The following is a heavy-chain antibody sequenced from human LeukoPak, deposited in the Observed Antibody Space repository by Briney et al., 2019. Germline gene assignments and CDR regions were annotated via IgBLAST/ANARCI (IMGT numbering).Heavy chain of an antibody. Sequence: PGGSLRLPCAASGFTFSSYAMSWVRQAPGKGLEWVSAISGSGGSTYYADSVKGRFTISGDNSKNTLYLQMNSLRAEDTAVYYCAKGSIAAARNNVGDYWGQGTLVTVSS. V-gene: IGHV3-23*01. CDR2: ISGSGGST. CDR1: GFTFSSYA. J-gene: IGHJ4*02. CDR3: AKGSIAAARNNVGDY. D-gene: IGHD6-13*01.